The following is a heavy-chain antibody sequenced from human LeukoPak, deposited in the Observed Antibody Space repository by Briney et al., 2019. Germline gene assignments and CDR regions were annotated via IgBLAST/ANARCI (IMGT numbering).Heavy chain of an antibody. V-gene: IGHV4-4*07. Sequence: SETLSLTCTVSGGSISSYYWSWIRQPAGKGLEWIGRIYTSGSTNYNPSLKSRVTMSVDTSKNQFSLRLSSVTAADTAVYYCARGEIVVVPAARNYFDYWGQGTLVTVSS. D-gene: IGHD2-2*01. CDR1: GGSISSYY. CDR3: ARGEIVVVPAARNYFDY. J-gene: IGHJ4*02. CDR2: IYTSGST.